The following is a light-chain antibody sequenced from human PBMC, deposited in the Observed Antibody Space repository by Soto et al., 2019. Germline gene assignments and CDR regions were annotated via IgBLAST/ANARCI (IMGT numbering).Light chain of an antibody. CDR3: QQYDNWPPIT. CDR1: QSVDSN. V-gene: IGKV3D-15*01. CDR2: RAS. Sequence: EIVMTQSPATLSVSPGERVTLSCRASQSVDSNLPWYQQKPGQPPRLLIYRASTRATGISARFSATGSGTEFTLTISSLQSEDFAVYYCQQYDNWPPITFGQGTRLEIK. J-gene: IGKJ5*01.